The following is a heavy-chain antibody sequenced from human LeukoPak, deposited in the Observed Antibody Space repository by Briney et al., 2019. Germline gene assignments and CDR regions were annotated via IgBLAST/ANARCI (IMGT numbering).Heavy chain of an antibody. J-gene: IGHJ4*02. CDR2: IYSGGST. D-gene: IGHD3-16*02. V-gene: IGHV3-66*01. Sequence: ASGSLSLSCAASGFTVSSNYWSWVRQAPGKGLEWVADIYSGGSTYYADSVKGRFTISRDNSKNTLYLQMNSLRAEDTAVYYCARGLIYVWGSYRPDYYFDYWGQGTLVTVSS. CDR1: GFTVSSNY. CDR3: ARGLIYVWGSYRPDYYFDY.